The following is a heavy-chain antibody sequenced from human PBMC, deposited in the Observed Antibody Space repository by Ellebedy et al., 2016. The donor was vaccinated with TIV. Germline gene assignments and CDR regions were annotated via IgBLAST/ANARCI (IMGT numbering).Heavy chain of an antibody. CDR1: GGSISSSSYY. V-gene: IGHV4-39*07. D-gene: IGHD3-3*01. CDR2: IYYSGST. J-gene: IGHJ5*02. CDR3: ARGGPYDFWSGYYGMDWFDP. Sequence: SETLSLXXTVSGGSISSSSYYWGWIRQPPGKGLEWIGSIYYSGSTYYNPSLKSRVTISVDTSKNQFSLKLSSVTAADTAVYYCARGGPYDFWSGYYGMDWFDPWGQGTLVTVSS.